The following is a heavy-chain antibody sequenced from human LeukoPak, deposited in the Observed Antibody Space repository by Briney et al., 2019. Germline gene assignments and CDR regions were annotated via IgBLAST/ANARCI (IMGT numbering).Heavy chain of an antibody. CDR3: ARDRLGGSGSYYYY. Sequence: PSETLSLTCTVSGGSVSSGSHYWRWIRQPPGKGLEWIGYIYYSGSTNYNPSLKSRVTISVDTSKNQFSLKLSSVTAADTAVYYCARDRLGGSGSYYYYWGQGTLVTVSS. V-gene: IGHV4-61*01. D-gene: IGHD3-10*01. J-gene: IGHJ4*02. CDR2: IYYSGST. CDR1: GGSVSSGSHY.